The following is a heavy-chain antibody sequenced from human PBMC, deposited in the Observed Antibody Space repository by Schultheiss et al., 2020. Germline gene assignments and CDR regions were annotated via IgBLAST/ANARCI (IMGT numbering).Heavy chain of an antibody. J-gene: IGHJ6*02. V-gene: IGHV3-11*06. CDR2: ISSSSSYT. CDR3: AKVGIAVAGGVYYGMDV. CDR1: GFTVSSNY. Sequence: GGSLRLSCAASGFTVSSNYMSWVRQAPGKGLEWVSYISSSSSYTNYADSVKGRFTISRDNSKNTLYLQMNSLRAEDTAVYYCAKVGIAVAGGVYYGMDVWGQGTTVTVSS. D-gene: IGHD6-19*01.